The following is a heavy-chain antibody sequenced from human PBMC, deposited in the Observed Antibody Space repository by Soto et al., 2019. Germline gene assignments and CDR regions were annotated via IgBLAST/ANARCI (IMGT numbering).Heavy chain of an antibody. CDR1: GFTFSSYE. Sequence: PGGSLRLSCAASGFTFSSYEMNWVRQAPGKGLEWVSYISSSGSTIYYADSVKGRFTISRDNAKNSLYLQMNSLRAEDTAVYYCASRGDYDFWSGYYNTLDVWGQGTTVTVSS. V-gene: IGHV3-48*03. CDR2: ISSSGSTI. J-gene: IGHJ6*02. D-gene: IGHD3-3*01. CDR3: ASRGDYDFWSGYYNTLDV.